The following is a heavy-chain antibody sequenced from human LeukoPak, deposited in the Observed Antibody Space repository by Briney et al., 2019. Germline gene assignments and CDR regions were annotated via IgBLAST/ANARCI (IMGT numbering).Heavy chain of an antibody. CDR3: ARAGGVAVPL. V-gene: IGHV4-34*01. CDR1: GGSFSGYY. Sequence: SETLSLTCAVYGGSFSGYYWSWIRQPPGKGLEWIGEINHSGSTNYNPSLKSRVTISVDTSKNQFSLKLSSVTAADTAVYYCARAGGVAVPLWAQGTLVTVSS. D-gene: IGHD6-19*01. CDR2: INHSGST. J-gene: IGHJ4*02.